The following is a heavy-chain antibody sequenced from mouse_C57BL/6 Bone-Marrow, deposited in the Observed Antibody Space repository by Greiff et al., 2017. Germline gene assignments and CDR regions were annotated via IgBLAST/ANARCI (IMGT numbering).Heavy chain of an antibody. CDR2: ISDGGSYT. V-gene: IGHV5-4*01. Sequence: EVHLVESGGGLVKPGGSLKLSCAASGFTFSSYAMSWVRQTPEKRLEWVATISDGGSYTYYPDNVKGRFTISRDNAKNNLYLQMSHLKSEDTAMYYCARDPGAWFAYWGQGTLVTVSA. CDR1: GFTFSSYA. J-gene: IGHJ3*01. CDR3: ARDPGAWFAY.